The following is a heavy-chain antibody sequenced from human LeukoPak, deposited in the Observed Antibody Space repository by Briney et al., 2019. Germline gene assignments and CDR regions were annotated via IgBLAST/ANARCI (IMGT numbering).Heavy chain of an antibody. J-gene: IGHJ4*02. CDR3: AHYGDYRFMYYFDH. D-gene: IGHD4-17*01. CDR2: IYWDDNK. Sequence: SSPTLVNPTQTLTLTCTFSGFSLSTSGVGVGWIRQPPGKALEWLALIYWDDNKPYSPSLKSRLTITKDTSKNQVVLTMTNMDPVDTATYYCAHYGDYRFMYYFDHWGQGTLVTVSS. CDR1: GFSLSTSGVG. V-gene: IGHV2-5*02.